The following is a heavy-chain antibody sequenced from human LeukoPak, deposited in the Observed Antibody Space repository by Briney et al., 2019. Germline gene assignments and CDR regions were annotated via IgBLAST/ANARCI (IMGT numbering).Heavy chain of an antibody. J-gene: IGHJ4*02. D-gene: IGHD3-10*01. CDR2: IYYSGST. Sequence: PSETLSLTCTVSGGSISSYYWSWIRQPPGKGLEWIGYIYYSGSTNYNPSLKSRVTISVDTSKNQFSLKLSSVTAADTAVYYCARDYWFGELFDYWGQGTLVTVSS. V-gene: IGHV4-59*01. CDR3: ARDYWFGELFDY. CDR1: GGSISSYY.